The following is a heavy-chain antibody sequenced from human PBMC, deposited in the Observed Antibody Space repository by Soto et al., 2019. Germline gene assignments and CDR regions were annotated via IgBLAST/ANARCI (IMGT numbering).Heavy chain of an antibody. CDR1: GFTFSDHY. D-gene: IGHD3-10*02. CDR3: VRDRSYFDY. V-gene: IGHV3-72*01. J-gene: IGHJ4*02. CDR2: TRNKANSYTT. Sequence: EVQLVESGGGLVQPGGSLRLSCAASGFTFSDHYMDWVRQAPGKGLEWVGRTRNKANSYTTEYAASVKGRFTISRDDSXXXXXXXXXXXXXXXXXVYYCVRDRSYFDYWGQGXLVTVSS.